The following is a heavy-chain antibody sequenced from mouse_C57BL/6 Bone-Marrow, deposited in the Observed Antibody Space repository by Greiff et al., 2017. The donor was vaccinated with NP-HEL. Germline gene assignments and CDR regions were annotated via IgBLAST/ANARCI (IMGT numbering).Heavy chain of an antibody. CDR1: GYAFSSYW. CDR3: ARRGGPPYYFDY. Sequence: QVQLKQSGAELVKPGASVKISCKASGYAFSSYWMNWVKQRPGKGLEWIGQIYPGDGDTNYNGKFKGKATLTADKSSSTAYMQLSSLTSEDSAVYFCARRGGPPYYFDYWGQGTTLTVSS. CDR2: IYPGDGDT. V-gene: IGHV1-80*01. J-gene: IGHJ2*01.